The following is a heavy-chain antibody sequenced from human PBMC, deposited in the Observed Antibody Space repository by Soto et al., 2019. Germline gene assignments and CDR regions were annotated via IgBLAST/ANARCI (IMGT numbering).Heavy chain of an antibody. CDR1: GYTFTSYA. CDR3: ARDQDVGGTAADVGGAFDI. V-gene: IGHV1-3*01. J-gene: IGHJ3*02. CDR2: INAGNGNT. D-gene: IGHD3-16*01. Sequence: ASVKVSCKASGYTFTSYAMHWVRQAPGQRLEWMGWINAGNGNTKYSQKFQGRVTITRDTSASTAYMELSSLRSEDTAVYYCARDQDVGGTAADVGGAFDIWGQGTMVTV.